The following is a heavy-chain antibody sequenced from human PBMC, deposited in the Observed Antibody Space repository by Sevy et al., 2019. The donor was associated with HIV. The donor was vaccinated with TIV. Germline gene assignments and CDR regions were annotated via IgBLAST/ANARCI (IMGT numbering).Heavy chain of an antibody. CDR3: VREDLVLGEDNYYGMDV. V-gene: IGHV3-53*01. CDR1: GFTVSDNY. Sequence: GGSLRLSCAVSGFTVSDNYMNWVRQAPGKGLEWVSIIYIAGRTYYADSVRGRFTISRDKAKNTLYLQMNSLRVEETARYYCVREDLVLGEDNYYGMDVWGQGTTVTVSS. D-gene: IGHD3-16*01. CDR2: IYIAGRT. J-gene: IGHJ6*02.